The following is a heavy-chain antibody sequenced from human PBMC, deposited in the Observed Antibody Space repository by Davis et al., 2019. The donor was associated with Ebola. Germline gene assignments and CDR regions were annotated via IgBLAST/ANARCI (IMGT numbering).Heavy chain of an antibody. D-gene: IGHD2-21*02. Sequence: GESLKISCEVSGFTFSDYYMSWIRQAPGKGLEWIAYIGPSGNSFYCADSVRGRFTSSRDSAKDSVYLQMNSLRVDDTAVYYCARERLSCGGDCLDCWGQGTLATVSS. CDR1: GFTFSDYY. V-gene: IGHV3-11*04. J-gene: IGHJ4*02. CDR3: ARERLSCGGDCLDC. CDR2: IGPSGNSF.